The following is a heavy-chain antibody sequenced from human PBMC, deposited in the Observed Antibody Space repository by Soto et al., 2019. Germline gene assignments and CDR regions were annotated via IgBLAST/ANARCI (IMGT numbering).Heavy chain of an antibody. D-gene: IGHD3-10*01. CDR2: IYYSGST. CDR3: ARNLWFGELVADY. Sequence: TPSPPRTFSWGSLSRGGYYLGWVRQHPGKGLEWIGYIYYSGSTYYNPSLKSRVTISVDTSKNQFSLKLSSVTAADTAVYYCARNLWFGELVADYWGQGTLVTVSS. CDR1: WGSLSRGGYY. J-gene: IGHJ4*02. V-gene: IGHV4-31*03.